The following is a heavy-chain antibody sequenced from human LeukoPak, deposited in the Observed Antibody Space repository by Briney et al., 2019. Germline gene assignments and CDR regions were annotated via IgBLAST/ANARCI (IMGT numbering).Heavy chain of an antibody. CDR2: ISDTGGTT. V-gene: IGHV3-23*01. J-gene: IGHJ4*02. CDR3: AKRIVPTRVFDY. Sequence: GGSLRLSCAASGFTFSTYAMSWVRQAPGKGLEWVSAISDTGGTTYYADSVKGRFTTSRDDSKNTLYLQMNSLRAEDTAVYYCAKRIVPTRVFDYWGQGTLVTVSS. D-gene: IGHD5-12*01. CDR1: GFTFSTYA.